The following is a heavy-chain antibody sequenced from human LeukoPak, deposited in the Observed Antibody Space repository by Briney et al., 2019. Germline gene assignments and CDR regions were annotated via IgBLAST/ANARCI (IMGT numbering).Heavy chain of an antibody. CDR3: ARSYDSSGYYYYAFDI. Sequence: SETLSLTCTVSGGSLSSSSYYWGWIRQPPGKGLEWIGSIYYSGSTCYNPSLKSRVTISVDTSKNQFSLKLSSVTAADTAVYYCARSYDSSGYYYYAFDIWGQGTMVTVSS. CDR1: GGSLSSSSYY. CDR2: IYYSGST. J-gene: IGHJ3*02. V-gene: IGHV4-39*01. D-gene: IGHD3-22*01.